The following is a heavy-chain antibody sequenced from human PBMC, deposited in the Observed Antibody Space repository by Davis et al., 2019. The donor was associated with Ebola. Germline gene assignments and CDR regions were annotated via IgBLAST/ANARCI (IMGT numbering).Heavy chain of an antibody. CDR2: ISSSSSYI. Sequence: PGGSLRPSCSASGFPFSSHSMNWVRQAPGKGLEWVSSISSSSSYIYYADSVKGRFTISRDNAKNLLYLQMNSLRDEDTAVYYCARDHTTYYYDSSGYHTTHAFDIWGQGTMVTVSS. V-gene: IGHV3-21*01. J-gene: IGHJ3*02. CDR3: ARDHTTYYYDSSGYHTTHAFDI. D-gene: IGHD3-22*01. CDR1: GFPFSSHS.